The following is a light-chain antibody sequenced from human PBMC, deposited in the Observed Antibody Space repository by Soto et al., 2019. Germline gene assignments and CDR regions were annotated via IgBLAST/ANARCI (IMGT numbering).Light chain of an antibody. CDR1: SSNIGSNY. CDR2: KNN. V-gene: IGLV1-47*01. J-gene: IGLJ2*01. CDR3: AAWDDSLSGEV. Sequence: QSVLTQPPSASGTPGQRVTISCSGSSSNIGSNYVYWYQQLPGMAPKVLIYKNNQRPSGVPDRFSGFKSGTSASLAISGLRSWDEAYYTCAAWDDSLSGEVVGGGT.